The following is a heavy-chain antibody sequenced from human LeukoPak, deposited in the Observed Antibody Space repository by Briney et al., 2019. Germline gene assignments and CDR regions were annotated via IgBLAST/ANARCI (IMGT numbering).Heavy chain of an antibody. CDR2: ISSSSSTI. CDR3: ARGGNGEYYDSSGYRFDP. Sequence: PGGSLRLSCAASGFTFSSYSMNWVRQAPGKGLEWVSYISSSSSTIYYADSVKGRFTISRDNAKNSLYLQMNSLRAEDTAVYYCARGGNGEYYDSSGYRFDPWGQGTLVTVSS. D-gene: IGHD3-22*01. V-gene: IGHV3-48*01. CDR1: GFTFSSYS. J-gene: IGHJ5*02.